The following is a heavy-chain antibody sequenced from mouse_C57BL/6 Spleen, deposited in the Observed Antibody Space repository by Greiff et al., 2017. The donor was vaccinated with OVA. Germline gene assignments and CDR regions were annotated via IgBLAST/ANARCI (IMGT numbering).Heavy chain of an antibody. J-gene: IGHJ3*01. Sequence: QVQLQQSGAELVKPGASVKMSCKASGYTFTSYWITWVKQRPGQGLEWIGDIYPGSGSTNYNEKFKSKATLTVDTSSSTAYMQLSSLTSEDSAVYYCARGDSSGYVGFAYWGQGTLVTVSA. CDR2: IYPGSGST. CDR1: GYTFTSYW. D-gene: IGHD3-2*02. V-gene: IGHV1-55*01. CDR3: ARGDSSGYVGFAY.